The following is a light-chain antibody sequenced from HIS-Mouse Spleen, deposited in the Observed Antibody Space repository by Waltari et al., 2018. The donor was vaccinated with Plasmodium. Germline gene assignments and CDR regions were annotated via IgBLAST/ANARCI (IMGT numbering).Light chain of an antibody. CDR1: QSVLYSSNHKNY. CDR3: QQYYSTPWT. Sequence: DIVMTQSPDSLAVSLGERATLNCKSSQSVLYSSNHKNYLAWYQQKPGQPPKLLIYWASTRESGVPDRFSGSGSGTDFTLTISSLQAEDVAVYYCQQYYSTPWTFGQGTKVEIK. J-gene: IGKJ1*01. CDR2: WAS. V-gene: IGKV4-1*01.